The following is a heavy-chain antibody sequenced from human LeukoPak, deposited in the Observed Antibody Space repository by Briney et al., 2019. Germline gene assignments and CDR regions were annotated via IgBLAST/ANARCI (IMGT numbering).Heavy chain of an antibody. V-gene: IGHV1-2*02. CDR3: ARDYCSGGSCYYPFDY. Sequence: ASVKVSCKASGYTFTGYYMHWVRQAPGQGLEWMGWINPNSGGTNYAQKFQGRGTMTRDTSISTAYMELSRLRSDDTAVYYCARDYCSGGSCYYPFDYWGQGTLVTVSS. D-gene: IGHD2-15*01. J-gene: IGHJ4*02. CDR1: GYTFTGYY. CDR2: INPNSGGT.